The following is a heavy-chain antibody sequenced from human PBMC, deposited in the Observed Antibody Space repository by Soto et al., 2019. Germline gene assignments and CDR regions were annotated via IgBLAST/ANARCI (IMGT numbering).Heavy chain of an antibody. CDR2: IKSKTDGGTT. D-gene: IGHD1-26*01. CDR1: GFTFIDAW. V-gene: IGHV3-15*01. CDR3: GREGA. Sequence: EVQLVESGGGLVQPGGSLRLSCAASGFTFIDAWMNWVRQAPGKGLEWVGRIKSKTDGGTTDYAAPVKGRFTISRDDLENTLYLHMNTLKIEDTGVYYCGREGAWGQGTLVTVSS. J-gene: IGHJ4*02.